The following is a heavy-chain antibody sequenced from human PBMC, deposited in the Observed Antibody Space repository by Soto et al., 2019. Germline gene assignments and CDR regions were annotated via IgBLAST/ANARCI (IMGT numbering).Heavy chain of an antibody. CDR2: ISGSGGST. J-gene: IGHJ6*02. CDR1: GFTFSSYA. Sequence: GGSLRLSCAASGFTFSSYAMSWVRQAPGKGLEWVSAISGSGGSTYYADSVKGRFTISRDNSKNTLYLQMNSLRAEDTAVYCCAKDQPGPYYYYGMDVWGQGTTVTVSS. CDR3: AKDQPGPYYYYGMDV. V-gene: IGHV3-23*01.